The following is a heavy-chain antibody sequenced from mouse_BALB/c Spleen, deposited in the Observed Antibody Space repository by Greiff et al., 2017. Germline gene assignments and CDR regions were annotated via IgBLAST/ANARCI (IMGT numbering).Heavy chain of an antibody. Sequence: EVQLQQSGAELVKPGASVKLSCTASGFNIKDTYMHWVKQRPEQGLEWIGRIDPANGNTKYDPKFQGKATITADTSSNTAYLQLSSLTSEDTAVYYCAREAPLGRGFAYWGQGTLVTVSA. D-gene: IGHD4-1*01. CDR1: GFNIKDTY. CDR2: IDPANGNT. V-gene: IGHV14-3*02. CDR3: AREAPLGRGFAY. J-gene: IGHJ3*01.